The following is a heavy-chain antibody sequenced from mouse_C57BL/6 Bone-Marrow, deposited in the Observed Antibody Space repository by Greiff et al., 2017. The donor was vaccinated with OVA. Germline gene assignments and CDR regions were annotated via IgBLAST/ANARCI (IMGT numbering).Heavy chain of an antibody. Sequence: VQLQQSGAELVRPGASVKLSCTASGFNIKDDYMHWVKERPEQGLEWIGWIDPENGDTEYASKFQGKATITADTSSKTVYLHLSILTSEDTAVYYCTRDRYWGQGTTLTVSS. J-gene: IGHJ2*01. CDR3: TRDRY. CDR2: IDPENGDT. V-gene: IGHV14-4*01. CDR1: GFNIKDDY.